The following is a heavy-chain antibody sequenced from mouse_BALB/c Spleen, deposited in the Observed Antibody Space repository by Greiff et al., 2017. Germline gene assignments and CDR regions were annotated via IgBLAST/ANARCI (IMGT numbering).Heavy chain of an antibody. V-gene: IGHV5-6-3*01. CDR2: INSNGGST. CDR1: GFTFSSYG. CDR3: ARDTEVTYCRFPYAMDY. J-gene: IGHJ4*01. D-gene: IGHD2-14*01. Sequence: EVMLVESGGGLVQPGGSRKLSCAASGFTFSSYGMSWVRQTPDKRLELVATINSNGGSTYYPDSVKGRFTISRDNAKNTLYLQMSSLKSEDTAMYFCARDTEVTYCRFPYAMDYWGQGTSVTVSA.